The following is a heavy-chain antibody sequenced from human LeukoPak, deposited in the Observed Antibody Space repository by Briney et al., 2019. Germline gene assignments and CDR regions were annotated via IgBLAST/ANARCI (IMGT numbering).Heavy chain of an antibody. CDR2: IYYSGST. Sequence: SETLSLTCTVSGGSISSYYWSWIRQPPGKGLEWIGYIYYSGSTNYNPSPKSRVTISVDTSKNQFSLKLSSVTAADTAVYYCARDLGYCSGGSCYGWFDPWGQGTLVTVSS. V-gene: IGHV4-59*01. CDR1: GGSISSYY. CDR3: ARDLGYCSGGSCYGWFDP. D-gene: IGHD2-15*01. J-gene: IGHJ5*02.